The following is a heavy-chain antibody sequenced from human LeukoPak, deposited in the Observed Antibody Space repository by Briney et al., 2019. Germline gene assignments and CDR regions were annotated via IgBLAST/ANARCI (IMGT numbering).Heavy chain of an antibody. Sequence: ASVRVSCKVSGSTLTKISIDWVRQSPGKGLEWMGSVGHEDGRTIHAQKFRGRFNMTVDTATDTAYMEMSSLMSKDTAIYYCATGAIVFDFWGQGTLVTVSS. CDR1: GSTLTKIS. J-gene: IGHJ4*02. V-gene: IGHV1-24*01. CDR2: VGHEDGRT. D-gene: IGHD3-22*01. CDR3: ATGAIVFDF.